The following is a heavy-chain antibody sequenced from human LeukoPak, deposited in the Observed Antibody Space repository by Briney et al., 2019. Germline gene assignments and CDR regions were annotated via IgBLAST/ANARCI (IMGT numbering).Heavy chain of an antibody. J-gene: IGHJ6*03. Sequence: SETLSLTCTVSGGSISIYHWSWIRQPAGKGLEWIGRIYTSGSTNYNPSLKSRVTMSVDTSKNQFSLKLSSVTAADTAVYYCARESGIAARPGYYYYYYMDVWGKGTTVTVSS. CDR2: IYTSGST. D-gene: IGHD6-6*01. CDR3: ARESGIAARPGYYYYYYMDV. CDR1: GGSISIYH. V-gene: IGHV4-4*07.